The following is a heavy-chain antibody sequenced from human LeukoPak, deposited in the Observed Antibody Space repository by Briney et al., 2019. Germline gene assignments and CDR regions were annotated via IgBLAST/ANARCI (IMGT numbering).Heavy chain of an antibody. Sequence: GGSLRLSCAASGFTFSDYYMSWIRQAPGKGLEWVSYISSSGSTIYYADSVKGRFTISRDNAKNSLYLQMNSLRAEDTAVYYCARDRPRITMIVVANGDYWGQGTLVTVSS. CDR3: ARDRPRITMIVVANGDY. CDR1: GFTFSDYY. J-gene: IGHJ4*02. CDR2: ISSSGSTI. V-gene: IGHV3-11*01. D-gene: IGHD3-22*01.